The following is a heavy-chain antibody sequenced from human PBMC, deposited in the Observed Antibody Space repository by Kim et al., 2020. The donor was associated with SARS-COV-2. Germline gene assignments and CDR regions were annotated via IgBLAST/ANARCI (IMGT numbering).Heavy chain of an antibody. CDR2: ISYDGSNK. D-gene: IGHD3-16*01. J-gene: IGHJ4*02. CDR3: AKGLWDY. Sequence: GGSLRLSCAASGFTFSSYGMHWVRQAPGKGLEWVAVISYDGSNKYYADSVKGRFTISRDNSKNTLYLQMNSLRAEDTAVYYCAKGLWDYWGQGNLVTGSS. CDR1: GFTFSSYG. V-gene: IGHV3-30*18.